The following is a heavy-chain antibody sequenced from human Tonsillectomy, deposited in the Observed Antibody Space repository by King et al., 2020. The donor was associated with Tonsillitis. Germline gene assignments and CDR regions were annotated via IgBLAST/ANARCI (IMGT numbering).Heavy chain of an antibody. J-gene: IGHJ2*01. CDR2: VHYMGST. Sequence: VQLQESGPGLVKHSETLSLTCTVSGGSIPSYYWSWIRQPPGQGLEWIGFVHYMGSTNYNPSPRSRVTMSVDTSKNHFSLRLTSVTAADTAVYYCARPYSSSFWYFDLWGRGTLVTVSS. CDR1: GGSIPSYY. V-gene: IGHV4-59*08. CDR3: ARPYSSSFWYFDL. D-gene: IGHD6-6*01.